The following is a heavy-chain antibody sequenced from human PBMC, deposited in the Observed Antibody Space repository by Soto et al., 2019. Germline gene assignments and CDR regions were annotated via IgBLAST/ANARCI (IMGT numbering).Heavy chain of an antibody. CDR1: GGSISRSSYY. J-gene: IGHJ3*02. CDR2: IYYSGT. D-gene: IGHD3-22*01. CDR3: ARTYDGSGPNSGGYAFDI. V-gene: IGHV4-39*07. Sequence: SETLSLTCTVSGGSISRSSYYWGWIRQPPGKGLEWIGSIYYSGTSYNPSLKSRVSISLDTSKNQFSLKLSSVTAADTAVYYCARTYDGSGPNSGGYAFDIWGQGTMVTVSS.